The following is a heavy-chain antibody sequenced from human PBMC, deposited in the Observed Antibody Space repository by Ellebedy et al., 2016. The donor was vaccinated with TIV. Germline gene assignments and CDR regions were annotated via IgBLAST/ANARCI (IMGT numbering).Heavy chain of an antibody. CDR3: VRDSTRNSPGYEN. J-gene: IGHJ4*02. CDR1: GFTFSRFR. D-gene: IGHD5-12*01. V-gene: IGHV3-48*02. CDR2: ISRSSSIT. Sequence: GGSLRLXXVASGFTFSRFRMSWVRQAPGKGLEWVSYISRSSSITHYADSVKGRFTISRDNAKNSLYLQMNSLRDEDTAVYYCVRDSTRNSPGYENWGQGTRVTVSS.